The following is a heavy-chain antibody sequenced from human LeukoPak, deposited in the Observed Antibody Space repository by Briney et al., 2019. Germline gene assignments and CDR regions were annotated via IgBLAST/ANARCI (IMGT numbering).Heavy chain of an antibody. CDR3: ARGGYYAFWSGTSDYYYYGMDA. D-gene: IGHD3-3*01. J-gene: IGHJ6*02. CDR1: GYTFTSYG. CDR2: ISAYNGNT. V-gene: IGHV1-18*01. Sequence: AAVKVSCKASGYTFTSYGISWVRQAPGQGLEWMGWISAYNGNTNYAQKLQGRVTMTTDTSTSTAYMELRSLRSDDTAVYYCARGGYYAFWSGTSDYYYYGMDAWGQGTTVTVSS.